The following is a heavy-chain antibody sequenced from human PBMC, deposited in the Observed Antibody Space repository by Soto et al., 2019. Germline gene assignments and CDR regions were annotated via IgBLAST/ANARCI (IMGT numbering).Heavy chain of an antibody. CDR3: VRAPTYYFDGREV. J-gene: IGHJ4*02. CDR2: IYFNGST. D-gene: IGHD3-22*01. CDR1: GGSVSSGGYY. Sequence: VQLQESGPGLVKPSQTLSLTCTVSGGSVSSGGYYWTWIRQDPGKGLEWIGHIYFNGSTFYNPSLNSRVSISVDRSKNQFSLRLSSVTAADRAVYYCVRAPTYYFDGREVWGQGTLVAVSS. V-gene: IGHV4-31*03.